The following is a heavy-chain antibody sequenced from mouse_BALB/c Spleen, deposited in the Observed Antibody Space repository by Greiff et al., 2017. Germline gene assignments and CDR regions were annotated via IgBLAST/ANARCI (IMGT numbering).Heavy chain of an antibody. V-gene: IGHV1-80*01. CDR1: GYAFSSYW. CDR3: AREGGSLTTVVATGYFDD. J-gene: IGHJ2*01. CDR2: IYPGDGDT. D-gene: IGHD1-1*01. Sequence: QVQLQQSGAELVRPGSSVKISCKASGYAFSSYWMNWVQQRPGQGLEWIGQIYPGDGDTNYTGKFKGKATLTADKSSSTAYMQLSSLTSEDSAVYFGAREGGSLTTVVATGYFDDWGQGTTLTVSS.